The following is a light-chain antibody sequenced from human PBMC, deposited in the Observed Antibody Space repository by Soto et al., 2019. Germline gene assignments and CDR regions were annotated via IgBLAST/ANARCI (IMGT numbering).Light chain of an antibody. CDR3: CSYAGSSTRVV. V-gene: IGLV2-23*01. CDR2: EGS. CDR1: SSDVGSYNL. Sequence: QSALTQPASVSGSPGQSITISCTGTSSDVGSYNLVSWYQKHPGKAPKLMIYEGSKRPSGVSNRFSGSKSGNTASLTISGLQAEDEADYYCCSYAGSSTRVVFGGGTKLTVL. J-gene: IGLJ2*01.